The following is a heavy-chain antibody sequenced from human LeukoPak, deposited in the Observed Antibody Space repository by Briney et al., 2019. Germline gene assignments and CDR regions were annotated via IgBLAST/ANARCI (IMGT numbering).Heavy chain of an antibody. V-gene: IGHV1-18*01. J-gene: IGHJ6*02. CDR3: ARDRVPALDYYYGVDV. CDR2: ISGYNGNT. CDR1: GYTFTSYG. Sequence: GASVKVSCKASGYTFTSYGISWVRQAPGHGLEWMGWISGYNGNTNYAQKVQDRVTMTTDTSTSTAYMELRSLRSDDTAVYYCARDRVPALDYYYGVDVWGQGTTVTVSS. D-gene: IGHD6-6*01.